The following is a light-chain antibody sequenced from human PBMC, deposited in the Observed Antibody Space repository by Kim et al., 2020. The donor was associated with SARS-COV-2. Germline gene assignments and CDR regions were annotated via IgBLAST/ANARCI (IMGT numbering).Light chain of an antibody. CDR2: AKN. Sequence: ALGQTVRITCQGDSLSNYYANWYQQKPGQAPVLVIYAKNNRPSGIPDRLSGSRSGNTASLTITGAQAEDEADYYCNSRDSSGNHVLFGGGTQLTVL. CDR1: SLSNYY. V-gene: IGLV3-19*01. J-gene: IGLJ2*01. CDR3: NSRDSSGNHVL.